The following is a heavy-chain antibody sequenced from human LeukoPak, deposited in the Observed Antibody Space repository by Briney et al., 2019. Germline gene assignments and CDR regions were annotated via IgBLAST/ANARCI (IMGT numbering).Heavy chain of an antibody. CDR3: ARVRSSELLSPYFFDY. V-gene: IGHV1-8*01. CDR1: GYTFTSYD. J-gene: IGHJ4*02. Sequence: ASVKVSCKASGYTFTSYDINWVRQATGQGLEWMGWMNPNSGNTGYAQKFQGRVTMTRNTSISTAYMELSSLRSEDTAVYYCARVRSSELLSPYFFDYWGQGTLVTVSS. D-gene: IGHD2-2*01. CDR2: MNPNSGNT.